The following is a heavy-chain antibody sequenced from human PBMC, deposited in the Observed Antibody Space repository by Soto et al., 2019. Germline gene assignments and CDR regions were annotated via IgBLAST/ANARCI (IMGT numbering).Heavy chain of an antibody. Sequence: PGESLKISCKGSGYRFTSYWIGWVRQMPGKALEWMGIIYPGDSDTRYSPSFPFQVTISAVKSISTAYLEWSIRTPSDPAMDYCARHFDWKYPKLYSYGMDVWGQGTTVTVCS. V-gene: IGHV5-51*01. CDR1: GYRFTSYW. CDR2: IYPGDSDT. J-gene: IGHJ6*01. CDR3: ARHFDWKYPKLYSYGMDV. D-gene: IGHD3-9*01.